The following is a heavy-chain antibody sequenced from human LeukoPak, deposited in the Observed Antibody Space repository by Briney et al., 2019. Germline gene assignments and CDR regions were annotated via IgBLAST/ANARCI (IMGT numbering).Heavy chain of an antibody. CDR1: GGSISSYY. CDR2: IYYSGST. D-gene: IGHD3-3*01. CDR3: ARESSAYYDFWSGYYTRGYYGMDV. V-gene: IGHV4-59*01. Sequence: SETLSLTCTVSGGSISSYYWSWIRQPPGKGLEWIGYIYYSGSTNYNPSLKSRVTISVDTSKNQFSLKLSSVTAADTAVYYCARESSAYYDFWSGYYTRGYYGMDVWGQGTTVTVSS. J-gene: IGHJ6*02.